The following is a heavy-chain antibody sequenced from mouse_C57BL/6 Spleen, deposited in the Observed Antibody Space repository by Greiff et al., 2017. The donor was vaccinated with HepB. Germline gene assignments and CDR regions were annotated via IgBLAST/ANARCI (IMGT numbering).Heavy chain of an antibody. D-gene: IGHD2-4*01. V-gene: IGHV5-6*01. Sequence: EVMLVESGGDLVKPGGSLKLSCAASGFTFSSYGMSWVRQTPDKRLEWVATISSGGSYTYYPDSVKGRFTISRDNAKNTLYLQMSSLKSEDTAMYYCARHEGLRYYFDYWGQGTTRTVSS. J-gene: IGHJ2*01. CDR1: GFTFSSYG. CDR2: ISSGGSYT. CDR3: ARHEGLRYYFDY.